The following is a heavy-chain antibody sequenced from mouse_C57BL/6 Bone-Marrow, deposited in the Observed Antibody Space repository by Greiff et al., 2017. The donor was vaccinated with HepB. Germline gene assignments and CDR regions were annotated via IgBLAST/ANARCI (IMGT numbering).Heavy chain of an antibody. CDR2: IRNKANGYTT. V-gene: IGHV7-3*01. CDR1: GFTFTDYY. J-gene: IGHJ4*01. Sequence: EVKLVESGGGLVQPGGSLSLSCAASGFTFTDYYMSWVRQPPGKALEWLGFIRNKANGYTTEYSASVKGRFTISRDNSQSILYLQMNALRAEDSATYYCARHSYPYYAMDYWGQGTSVTVSS. CDR3: ARHSYPYYAMDY.